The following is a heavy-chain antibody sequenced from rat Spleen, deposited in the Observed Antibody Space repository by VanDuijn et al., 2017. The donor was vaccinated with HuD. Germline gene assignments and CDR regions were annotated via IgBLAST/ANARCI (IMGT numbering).Heavy chain of an antibody. D-gene: IGHD1-11*01. CDR3: ARREYGGFFGYFDY. V-gene: IGHV3-1*01. CDR2: ISYSGST. Sequence: EVQLQESGPGLVKPSQSLSLTCSVTGYSISSAYRWNWIRKFPGNKMEWIGHISYSGSTSYNPSLKSRISITRDTSKNQFFLQLNSVTTEDTATYYCARREYGGFFGYFDYWGQGVMVTVSS. CDR1: GYSISSAY. J-gene: IGHJ2*01.